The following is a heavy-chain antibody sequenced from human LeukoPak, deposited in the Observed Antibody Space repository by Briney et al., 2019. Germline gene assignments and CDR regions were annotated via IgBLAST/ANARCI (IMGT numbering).Heavy chain of an antibody. CDR2: INPNSGGT. CDR3: ARDTGSGEGTFDY. J-gene: IGHJ4*02. D-gene: IGHD1-14*01. Sequence: ASVKVSCKASGYTFTGYYMHWVRQAPGQGLEWMGWINPNSGGTNYAQKFQGRVTMTRDTSISTAYMELSRLRSDDTAVYYCARDTGSGEGTFDYWGQGTLATVSS. CDR1: GYTFTGYY. V-gene: IGHV1-2*02.